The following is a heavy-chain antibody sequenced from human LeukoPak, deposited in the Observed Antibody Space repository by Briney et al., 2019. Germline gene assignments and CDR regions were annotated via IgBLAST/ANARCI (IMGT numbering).Heavy chain of an antibody. V-gene: IGHV6-1*01. CDR2: TYYRSKWYN. Sequence: SQTLSLTCAISGDSVSSNSAAWNGIRQSPSRGLEWLGRTYYRSKWYNDYAVSVKGRITINPDTSKNQFSLQLNSVTPEDTAVYYCARDRFWYSSSWYYFDYWGQGTLVTVSS. CDR1: GDSVSSNSAA. CDR3: ARDRFWYSSSWYYFDY. D-gene: IGHD6-13*01. J-gene: IGHJ4*02.